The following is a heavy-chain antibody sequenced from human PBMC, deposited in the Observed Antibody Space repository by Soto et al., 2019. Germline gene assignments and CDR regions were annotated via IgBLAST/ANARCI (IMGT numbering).Heavy chain of an antibody. Sequence: RLWWAVAGCTSVDHYVRRISQDPGKGLEWVSYISSSGSTIYYADSVKGRFTISRDNAKNSLYLQMNSLRAEDTAVYYCARQIVATTLGEYDYWGQGTLVTV. CDR2: ISSSGSTI. D-gene: IGHD5-12*01. CDR1: GCTSVDHY. J-gene: IGHJ4*02. V-gene: IGHV3-11*01. CDR3: ARQIVATTLGEYDY.